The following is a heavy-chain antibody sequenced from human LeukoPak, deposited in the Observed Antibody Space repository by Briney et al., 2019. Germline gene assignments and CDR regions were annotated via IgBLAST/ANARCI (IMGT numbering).Heavy chain of an antibody. CDR2: IYDCGST. D-gene: IGHD3-22*01. Sequence: SETLSLTCTVSGGSVSSGSYYWSWIRQPPGKGLEWIGYIYDCGSTNYNPSLKSRVTISVDTSKNQFSLKLSSVTAADTAVYYCARDPSGYFNYWGQGTLVTVSS. V-gene: IGHV4-61*01. CDR3: ARDPSGYFNY. J-gene: IGHJ4*02. CDR1: GGSVSSGSYY.